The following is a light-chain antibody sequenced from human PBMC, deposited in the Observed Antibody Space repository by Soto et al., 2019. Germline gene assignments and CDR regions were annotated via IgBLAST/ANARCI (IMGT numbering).Light chain of an antibody. CDR2: EVN. J-gene: IGLJ2*01. Sequence: QSALTQPPSASGSPGQSVTISCTGTSSDVGGYVYVSWYQQYPGKAPKLMIYEVNKRSSGVPDRFSGSKSGNTASLTVSGLQAEDQADYSLTSYAGSNTDVVFGGGTKLTVL. V-gene: IGLV2-8*01. CDR3: TSYAGSNTDVV. CDR1: SSDVGGYVY.